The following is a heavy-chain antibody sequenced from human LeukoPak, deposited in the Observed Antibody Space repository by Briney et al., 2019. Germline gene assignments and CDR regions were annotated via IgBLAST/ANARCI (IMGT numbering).Heavy chain of an antibody. CDR1: GYSLTNYR. J-gene: IGHJ4*02. CDR2: ISAYNGNT. V-gene: IGHV1-18*01. CDR3: ACDAMIAVAGRIDY. Sequence: GASVKVSCQPSGYSLTNYRIRWVRQAPGQGLEWMGWISAYNGNTNHAQKLQDRVTMTTDTSTSTAYMELRSLRSDDTAVCFFACDAMIAVAGRIDYWGQGTLVTVSS. D-gene: IGHD6-19*01.